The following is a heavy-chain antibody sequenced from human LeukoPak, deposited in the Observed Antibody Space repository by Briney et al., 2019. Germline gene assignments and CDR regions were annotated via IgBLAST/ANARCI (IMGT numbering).Heavy chain of an antibody. D-gene: IGHD4-23*01. CDR1: GGTFSSYA. J-gene: IGHJ3*02. CDR2: IIPIFGTA. CDR3: ARAYGGNLSPAFDI. V-gene: IGHV1-69*06. Sequence: GASVKVSCKASGGTFSSYAISWVRQAPGQGLEWMGGIIPIFGTANYAQKFQGRVTITADKSTSTAYMELSSLRSEDTAVYYCARAYGGNLSPAFDIWGQGTMVTVSS.